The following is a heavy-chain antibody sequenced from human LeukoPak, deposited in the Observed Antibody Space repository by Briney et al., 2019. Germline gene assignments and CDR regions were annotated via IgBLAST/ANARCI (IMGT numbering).Heavy chain of an antibody. CDR2: ISSRGNTI. Sequence: GGSLRLSCVASGFTFSSYEMNWVRQAPGKGLEWLSYISSRGNTIYHADSVKGRFSISRDNAKNSLFLRMNSLRAEDTALYYCARDLSESQDAFDVWGQGTIVTVSS. CDR3: ARDLSESQDAFDV. J-gene: IGHJ3*01. V-gene: IGHV3-48*03. CDR1: GFTFSSYE. D-gene: IGHD1-26*01.